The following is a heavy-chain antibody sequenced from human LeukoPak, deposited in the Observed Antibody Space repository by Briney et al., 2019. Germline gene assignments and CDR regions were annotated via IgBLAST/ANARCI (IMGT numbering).Heavy chain of an antibody. Sequence: GGSLRLSCAASGFTFSSYAMSWVCQAPGKGLEWVSAISGSGGSTYYADSVKGRFTISRDNSKNTLYLQMNSLRAEDTAVYYCAKDRYYYDSSGYWTFDYWGQGTLVTVSS. CDR3: AKDRYYYDSSGYWTFDY. D-gene: IGHD3-22*01. CDR1: GFTFSSYA. V-gene: IGHV3-23*01. CDR2: ISGSGGST. J-gene: IGHJ4*02.